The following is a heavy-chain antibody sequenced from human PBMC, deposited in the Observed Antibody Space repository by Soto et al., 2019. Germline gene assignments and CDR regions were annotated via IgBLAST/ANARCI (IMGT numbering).Heavy chain of an antibody. CDR3: SRSSGWTIAFDI. CDR1: AYTFTIYG. Sequence: ASVKVSCKASAYTFTIYGISWVRQAPGQGLEWMGWISAYNGNTNYAQKLQGRVTMTTDTSTSTAYMELRSLRSDDTAVYYCSRSSGWTIAFDIWGQGTMVTVSS. CDR2: ISAYNGNT. J-gene: IGHJ3*02. V-gene: IGHV1-18*01. D-gene: IGHD6-19*01.